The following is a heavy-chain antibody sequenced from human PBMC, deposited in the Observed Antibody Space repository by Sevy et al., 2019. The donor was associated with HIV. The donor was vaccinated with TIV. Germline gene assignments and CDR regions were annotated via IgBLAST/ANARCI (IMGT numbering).Heavy chain of an antibody. D-gene: IGHD3-3*01. CDR1: GYTFTGYY. J-gene: IGHJ4*01. CDR2: IHPNSGDT. V-gene: IGHV1-2*02. Sequence: ASVKVSCKASGYTFTGYYIHWVRQAPGQGLEWMGWIHPNSGDTSYALRYQGRITMTRDTSISATYMELSRLRSDDTAVYYCADRTLFGLGEYWGQGTLVTVSS. CDR3: ADRTLFGLGEY.